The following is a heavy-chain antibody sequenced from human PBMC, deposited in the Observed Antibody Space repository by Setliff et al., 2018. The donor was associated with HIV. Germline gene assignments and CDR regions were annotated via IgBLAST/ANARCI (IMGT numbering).Heavy chain of an antibody. CDR3: ARPAASSGTYYSRDDAFDI. J-gene: IGHJ3*02. Sequence: PGESLKISCKGSGYRFPTYWIGWVRQMPGKGLEWMGIIYPGDSDTRYSPSFQGQVTISADKSISTAYLQWSSLKASDTATYYCARPAASSGTYYSRDDAFDIWGQGTMVTVSS. CDR2: IYPGDSDT. D-gene: IGHD1-26*01. V-gene: IGHV5-51*01. CDR1: GYRFPTYW.